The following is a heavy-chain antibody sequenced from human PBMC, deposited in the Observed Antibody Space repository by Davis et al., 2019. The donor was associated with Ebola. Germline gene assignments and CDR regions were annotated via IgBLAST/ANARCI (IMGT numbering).Heavy chain of an antibody. CDR2: IGASNEGI. Sequence: GESLKISCAASGFAFSIHGMYWFRQSPGKGLEWVSYIGASNEGISYVESVKGRFTITRDNAKGSVYFHMNSLRDEATAVYYCARRMLGDSRGGVDVWGQGTTVAVSS. CDR1: GFAFSIHG. CDR3: ARRMLGDSRGGVDV. J-gene: IGHJ6*02. D-gene: IGHD2-21*02. V-gene: IGHV3-48*02.